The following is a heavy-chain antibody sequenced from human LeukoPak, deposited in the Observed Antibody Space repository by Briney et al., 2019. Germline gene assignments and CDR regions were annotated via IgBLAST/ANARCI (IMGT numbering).Heavy chain of an antibody. J-gene: IGHJ4*02. CDR2: MNPHSGGT. D-gene: IGHD1/OR15-1a*01. V-gene: IGHV1-2*02. CDR1: GYTFTGWY. Sequence: GASVKVSCKASGYTFTGWYIHWVRQAPGQGLEWMGWMNPHSGGTNYAQNFQGRVTMTRDTSISTAYVEVSRLRSDDTAVYYCARGDIKGTSPLDYWGQGTLVTVSS. CDR3: ARGDIKGTSPLDY.